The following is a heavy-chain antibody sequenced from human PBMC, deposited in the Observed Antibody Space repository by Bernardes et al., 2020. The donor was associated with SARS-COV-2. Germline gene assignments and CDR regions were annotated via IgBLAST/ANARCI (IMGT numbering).Heavy chain of an antibody. CDR1: GFTFSSYW. CDR2: INPDGSTI. Sequence: GGSLRLSCAGSGFTFSSYWLHWVRQVPGKGLLWVSRINPDGSTIDYADSVKGRFTISRDNAQNTLFLQVNSLTVEDTAVYYCATAGYYQFDFWGQGTLVSVSS. D-gene: IGHD2-21*01. J-gene: IGHJ4*02. V-gene: IGHV3-74*01. CDR3: ATAGYYQFDF.